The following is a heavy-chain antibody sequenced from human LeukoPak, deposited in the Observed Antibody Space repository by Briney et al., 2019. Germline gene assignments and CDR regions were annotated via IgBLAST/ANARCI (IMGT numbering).Heavy chain of an antibody. CDR3: ARALGQLWGPHDY. J-gene: IGHJ4*02. Sequence: GGSLGLSCAASGFTFSSYAMHWVRQAPGKGLEWVAVISYDGSNKYYADSVKGRFTISRDNSKNTLYLQMNSLRAEDTAVYYCARALGQLWGPHDYWGQGTLVTVSS. CDR1: GFTFSSYA. D-gene: IGHD5-18*01. V-gene: IGHV3-30-3*01. CDR2: ISYDGSNK.